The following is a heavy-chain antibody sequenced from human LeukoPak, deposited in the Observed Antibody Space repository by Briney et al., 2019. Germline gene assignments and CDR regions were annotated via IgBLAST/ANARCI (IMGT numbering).Heavy chain of an antibody. CDR2: IYYSGST. D-gene: IGHD5-18*01. CDR1: GGSISSYY. V-gene: IGHV4-59*01. J-gene: IGHJ6*02. Sequence: SETLSLTCTVSGGSISSYYWSWIRQPPGKGLEWIGYIYYSGSTNYNPSLKSRVTISVDTSKNQFSLKLSSVTAADTAVYYCARSPGYSYGSRYYYYGMDVWGQGTTVTVSS. CDR3: ARSPGYSYGSRYYYYGMDV.